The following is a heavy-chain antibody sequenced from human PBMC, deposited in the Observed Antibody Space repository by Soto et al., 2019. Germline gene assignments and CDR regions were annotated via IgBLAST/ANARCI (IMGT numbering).Heavy chain of an antibody. CDR1: GGSITSYY. Sequence: PSETLSLTCTVSGGSITSYYWSWIRQPPGKGLEWIGYNYYTRSTNYNPSLKNRVTISVDTSKNQFSLKLSSVTAADTAVYYCARGALEVAGILSHPWGQGTLVTV. CDR3: ARGALEVAGILSHP. J-gene: IGHJ5*02. CDR2: NYYTRST. D-gene: IGHD6-13*01. V-gene: IGHV4-59*01.